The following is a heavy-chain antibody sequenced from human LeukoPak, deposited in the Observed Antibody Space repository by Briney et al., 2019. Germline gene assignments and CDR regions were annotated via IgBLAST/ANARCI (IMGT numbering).Heavy chain of an antibody. CDR3: ARGRVERRWLHVNAWPFDY. Sequence: GASVKVSCKASGYTFTSYAMHWVRQAPGQRLEWMGWINAGNGNTKYSQEFQGRVTITRDTSASTAYMELSSLRSEDMAVYYRARGRVERRWLHVNAWPFDYWGQGTLVTVSS. CDR2: INAGNGNT. J-gene: IGHJ4*02. D-gene: IGHD5-24*01. V-gene: IGHV1-3*03. CDR1: GYTFTSYA.